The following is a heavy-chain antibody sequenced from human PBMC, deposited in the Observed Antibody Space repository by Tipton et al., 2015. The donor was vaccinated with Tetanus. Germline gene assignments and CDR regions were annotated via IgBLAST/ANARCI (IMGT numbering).Heavy chain of an antibody. CDR3: VKGSGGSWSPYNWFDP. CDR2: ISSNGGST. CDR1: GFTFSSYA. Sequence: SLRLSCSASGFTFSSYAMHWVRQAPGKGLEYVSAISSNGGSTYYADSVKGRFTISRDNSKNTLYLQMSSLRAEDTAVYYCVKGSGGSWSPYNWFDPWGQGTLVTVSS. J-gene: IGHJ5*02. V-gene: IGHV3-64D*08. D-gene: IGHD2-15*01.